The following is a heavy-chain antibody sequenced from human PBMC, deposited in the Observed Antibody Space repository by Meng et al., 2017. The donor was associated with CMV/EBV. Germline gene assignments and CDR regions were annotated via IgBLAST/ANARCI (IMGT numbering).Heavy chain of an antibody. D-gene: IGHD4-17*01. CDR3: ASQTYGDAWDYFDY. CDR2: IDPSDSYT. J-gene: IGHJ4*02. CDR1: GYRFTSYG. Sequence: GSGYRFTSYGISWVRQMPGNGLEWMGRIDPSDSYTNYSPSFQGHVTISADKSISTAYLQWSSLKASDTAMYYCASQTYGDAWDYFDYWGQGTLVTVSS. V-gene: IGHV5-10-1*01.